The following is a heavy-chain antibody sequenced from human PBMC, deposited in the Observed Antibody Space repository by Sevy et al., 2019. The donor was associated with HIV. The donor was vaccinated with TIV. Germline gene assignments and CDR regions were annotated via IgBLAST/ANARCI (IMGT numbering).Heavy chain of an antibody. Sequence: SETLSLTCTVSGGSISSYYWSWIRQPPGKGLEWIGYIYYSGSTNYNPSLKSRVTISVDTSKNQFSLKLISVTAADTAVYYCARAGYYDSSGYYSGDDYDGMDVWGQGTTVTVSS. CDR1: GGSISSYY. CDR3: ARAGYYDSSGYYSGDDYDGMDV. CDR2: IYYSGST. V-gene: IGHV4-59*01. J-gene: IGHJ6*02. D-gene: IGHD3-22*01.